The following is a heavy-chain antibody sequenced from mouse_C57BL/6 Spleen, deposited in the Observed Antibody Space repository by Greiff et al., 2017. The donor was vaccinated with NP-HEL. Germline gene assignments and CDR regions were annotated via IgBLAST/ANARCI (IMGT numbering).Heavy chain of an antibody. V-gene: IGHV1-26*01. CDR3: ARNYGSSYPYYFDY. D-gene: IGHD1-1*01. Sequence: EVQLQQSVPELVKPGASVKISCKASGYTFTDYYMNWVKQSHGKSLEWIGDINPNNGGTSYNQKFKGKATLTVDKSSSTAYMELRSLTSEDSAVYYCARNYGSSYPYYFDYWGQGTTLTVSS. J-gene: IGHJ2*01. CDR2: INPNNGGT. CDR1: GYTFTDYY.